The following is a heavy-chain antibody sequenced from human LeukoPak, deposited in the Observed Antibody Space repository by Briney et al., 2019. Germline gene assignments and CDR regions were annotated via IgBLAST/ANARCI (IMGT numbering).Heavy chain of an antibody. CDR1: GGSIRDYQ. J-gene: IGHJ3*02. Sequence: RASETLSLTCAVSGGSIRDYQWSWIRQPPGKGLESIGHVNTNGRTDYNPSLRSRLTFSVDTSRDQFSLKLSSVTAADTAMYYCARGPHYDSSGYYSSGAFDIWGQGTMVTVSS. D-gene: IGHD3-22*01. V-gene: IGHV4-4*09. CDR3: ARGPHYDSSGYYSSGAFDI. CDR2: VNTNGRT.